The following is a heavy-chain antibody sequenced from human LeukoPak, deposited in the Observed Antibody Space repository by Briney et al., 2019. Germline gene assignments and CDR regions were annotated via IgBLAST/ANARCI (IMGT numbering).Heavy chain of an antibody. Sequence: ASETLSLTCTVSGGSISSSSYYWGWIRQPPGKGLEWIGSIYYSGSTYYNPSLKSRVTISVDTSKNQFSLKLSSVTAADTAVYYYARGVAAAGTPILNNWFDPWGQGTLVTVSS. CDR3: ARGVAAAGTPILNNWFDP. J-gene: IGHJ5*02. CDR1: GGSISSSSYY. CDR2: IYYSGST. D-gene: IGHD6-13*01. V-gene: IGHV4-39*01.